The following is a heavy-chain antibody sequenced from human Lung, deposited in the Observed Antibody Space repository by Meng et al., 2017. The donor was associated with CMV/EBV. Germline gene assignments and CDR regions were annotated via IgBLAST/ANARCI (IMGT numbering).Heavy chain of an antibody. CDR3: ARLFHTSLGTNYYYGMDV. Sequence: VPGQGLEWMGWINPNSGDTKYAQKFQGRVALTRDTSISTAYMELSSLKSDDTAVFFCARLFHTSLGTNYYYGMDVWGQGAAVTVSS. CDR2: INPNSGDT. D-gene: IGHD3-10*01. J-gene: IGHJ6*02. V-gene: IGHV1-2*02.